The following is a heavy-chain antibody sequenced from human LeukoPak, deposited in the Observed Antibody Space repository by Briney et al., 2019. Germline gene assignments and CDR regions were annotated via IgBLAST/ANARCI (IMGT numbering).Heavy chain of an antibody. J-gene: IGHJ6*02. CDR1: EFTFSNYA. V-gene: IGHV3-23*01. Sequence: GGSLRLSCVAAEFTFSNYAMNWVRQAPGKGLEWVSTISSGGGDTYIADSVKGRFTISRDNSKYTLYLQMNRLRAEDTAVYYCAKAEGATLYYYGVDVWGQGTTVTVSS. CDR3: AKAEGATLYYYGVDV. CDR2: ISSGGGDT.